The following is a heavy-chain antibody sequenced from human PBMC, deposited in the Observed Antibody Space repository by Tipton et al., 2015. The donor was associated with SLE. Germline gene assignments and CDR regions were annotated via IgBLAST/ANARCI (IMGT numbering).Heavy chain of an antibody. V-gene: IGHV4-39*07. CDR3: ARQGTGTFYY. CDR2: IYYSGST. J-gene: IGHJ4*02. CDR1: GGSISSSSYY. Sequence: TLSLTCTVSGGSISSSSYYWGWIRQPPGKGLGWIGSIYYSGSTYYNPSLKSRVTISVDTSKNQFSLTLSSVTAADTAVYYCARQGTGTFYYWGQGTLVTVSS. D-gene: IGHD1-1*01.